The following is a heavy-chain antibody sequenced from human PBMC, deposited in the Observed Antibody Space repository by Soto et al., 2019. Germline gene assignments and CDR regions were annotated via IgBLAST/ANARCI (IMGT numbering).Heavy chain of an antibody. CDR2: IIPFFGTA. CDR3: ARTAPMDAGDKDYYDF. CDR1: GGTFSTFG. Sequence: SVKVSCKTSGGTFSTFGISWVRQAPGQGLEWMGGIIPFFGTAEYSQKFEDRLTITADESTNTVYMDLRSLTSEDTAIYYCARTAPMDAGDKDYYDFWGQGALVTVSS. D-gene: IGHD4-17*01. J-gene: IGHJ4*02. V-gene: IGHV1-69*13.